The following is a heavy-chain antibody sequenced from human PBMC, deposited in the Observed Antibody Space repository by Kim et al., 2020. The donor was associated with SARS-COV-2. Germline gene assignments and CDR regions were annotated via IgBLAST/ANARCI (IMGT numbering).Heavy chain of an antibody. J-gene: IGHJ2*01. D-gene: IGHD2-15*01. CDR1: GYTFTSYD. V-gene: IGHV1-8*01. CDR3: ATSEESGYRRYCSGGSCSYRSWYFDL. CDR2: MNPNSGNT. Sequence: PSVKVSCKASGYTFTSYDINWVRQATGQGLEWMGWMNPNSGNTGYAQKFQGRVTMTRNTSISTAYMELSSLRSEDTAVYYCATSEESGYRRYCSGGSCSYRSWYFDLWGRGTLVTVSS.